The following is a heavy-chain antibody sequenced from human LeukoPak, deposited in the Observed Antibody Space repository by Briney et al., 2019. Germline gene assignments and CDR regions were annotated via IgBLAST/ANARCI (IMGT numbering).Heavy chain of an antibody. CDR2: IYYSGST. Sequence: SETLSLTCTVSGGSISSSSFYWGWIRQPPGKGLEWIGSIYYSGSTYYNPSLKSRVTISVDTSKNQFSLKLSSVTAADTAVYYCARSQVGGSYFGDHYYYYMDVWGKGTTVTISS. CDR3: ARSQVGGSYFGDHYYYYMDV. D-gene: IGHD1-26*01. V-gene: IGHV4-39*07. CDR1: GGSISSSSFY. J-gene: IGHJ6*03.